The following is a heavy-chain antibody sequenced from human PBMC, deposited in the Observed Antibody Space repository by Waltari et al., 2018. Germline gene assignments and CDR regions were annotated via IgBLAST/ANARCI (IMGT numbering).Heavy chain of an antibody. D-gene: IGHD3-3*01. CDR2: IYYSGSA. V-gene: IGHV4-39*07. CDR3: ARQFTILGVTPFDY. Sequence: QLQLQESGPGLVKPSETLSLTCTVSGGSISSSSYYWGWVRQPPGKGLEWIGSIYYSGSAYYNPSLKSRVTTSVDTPNNQFSLMLSSVTAADTAVYYCARQFTILGVTPFDYWGQGILVSVSS. J-gene: IGHJ4*02. CDR1: GGSISSSSYY.